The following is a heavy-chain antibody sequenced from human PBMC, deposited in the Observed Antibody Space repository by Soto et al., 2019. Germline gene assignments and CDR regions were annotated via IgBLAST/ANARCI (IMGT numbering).Heavy chain of an antibody. CDR3: ARFSSSANLGAFDI. CDR1: GGSIGSSSYY. D-gene: IGHD6-6*01. V-gene: IGHV4-39*01. CDR2: IYYSGST. Sequence: SETLSLTCTVSGGSIGSSSYYWGWIRQPPGKGLEWIGSIYYSGSTYYNPSLKSRVTISVDTSKNQFSLKLSSVTAADTAVYYCARFSSSANLGAFDIWGQGTMVTVSS. J-gene: IGHJ3*02.